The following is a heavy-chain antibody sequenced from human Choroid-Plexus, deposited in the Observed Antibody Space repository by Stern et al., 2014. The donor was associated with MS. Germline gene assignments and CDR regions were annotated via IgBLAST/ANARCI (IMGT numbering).Heavy chain of an antibody. J-gene: IGHJ5*02. Sequence: QDQLVQSGGGVVQPGRPLRLSCVASGFTFGSCAMHWVRQAPGKGLERVAGVSYDGSNKYYADSVKGRFTISRDNSQNTLYMQMSSLRPEDTAVYYCAKDRHYLTYFFDHWGQGSLVTVSS. CDR2: VSYDGSNK. CDR1: GFTFGSCA. CDR3: AKDRHYLTYFFDH. V-gene: IGHV3-30*18. D-gene: IGHD2/OR15-2a*01.